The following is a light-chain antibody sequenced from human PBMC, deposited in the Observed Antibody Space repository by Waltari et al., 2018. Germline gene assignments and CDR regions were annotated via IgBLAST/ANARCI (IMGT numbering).Light chain of an antibody. Sequence: DIQMTQSPLFLSASVDDRVTITCRAIQSISSYLNWYQQKPGKAPKILISGASSLQSGVASSFIGSGSGTDFTLTISCLQPEDFATYYCQQSYNIPWTFGQGTRVEIK. V-gene: IGKV1-39*01. CDR1: QSISSY. J-gene: IGKJ1*01. CDR3: QQSYNIPWT. CDR2: GAS.